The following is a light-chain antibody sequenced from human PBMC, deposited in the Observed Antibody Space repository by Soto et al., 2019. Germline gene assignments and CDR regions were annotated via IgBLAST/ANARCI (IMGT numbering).Light chain of an antibody. Sequence: DIQMTQSPSTLSASVGDRVTITCRASQSISSWLAWYQQKPGKAPKLLIYKASSLETGVPSRFSGSGSVTEFTLIVSGLQADDFASYYCQQDGSSSPWTFGQGTKVEIK. CDR1: QSISSW. CDR3: QQDGSSSPWT. CDR2: KAS. J-gene: IGKJ1*01. V-gene: IGKV1-5*03.